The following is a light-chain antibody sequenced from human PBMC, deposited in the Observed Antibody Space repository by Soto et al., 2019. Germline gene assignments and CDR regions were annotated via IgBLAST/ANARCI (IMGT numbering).Light chain of an antibody. V-gene: IGLV2-14*01. J-gene: IGLJ1*01. Sequence: QSVLPQPASISGSPGQSITISCSGTSSDVNGYKYVSWYQQHPGKAPKLIIYEVNNRPSGVSNRFSGSKSGGTASLTISGLQDEDEADYYCCSYTGTSTPYVFGTGTKVTVL. CDR3: CSYTGTSTPYV. CDR2: EVN. CDR1: SSDVNGYKY.